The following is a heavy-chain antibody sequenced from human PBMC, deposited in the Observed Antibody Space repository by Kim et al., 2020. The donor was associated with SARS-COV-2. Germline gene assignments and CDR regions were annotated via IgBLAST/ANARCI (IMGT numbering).Heavy chain of an antibody. CDR1: GFTFSSYG. CDR2: ISGSGGTT. Sequence: GGSLRLSCAASGFTFSSYGMSWVRQAPGKGLEWVATISGSGGTTYADSVEGRFNISRDNSKNTLYLPMNSLRAEDTAVYYCAREGKVSYWGQGTLVTVSS. CDR3: AREGKVSY. V-gene: IGHV3-23*01. D-gene: IGHD3-10*01. J-gene: IGHJ4*02.